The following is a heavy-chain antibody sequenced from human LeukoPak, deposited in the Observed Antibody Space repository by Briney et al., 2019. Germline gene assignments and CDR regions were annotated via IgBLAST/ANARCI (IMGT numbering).Heavy chain of an antibody. J-gene: IGHJ4*02. D-gene: IGHD2-15*01. V-gene: IGHV3-23*01. CDR1: GFTFSSYA. CDR3: AKDRAVVVVAATFDY. CDR2: ISGSGDST. Sequence: PGGSLRLSCAASGFTFSSYAMSWVRQAPGKGLEWVSAISGSGDSTYYADSVKGRFTISRDNSKNTLYLQMNSLRAEDTAVYYCAKDRAVVVVAATFDYWGQGTLVTVSS.